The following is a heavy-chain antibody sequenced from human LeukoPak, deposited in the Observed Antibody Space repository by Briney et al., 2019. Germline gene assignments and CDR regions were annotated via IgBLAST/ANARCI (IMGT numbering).Heavy chain of an antibody. CDR2: IYYSGST. D-gene: IGHD5-24*01. V-gene: IGHV4-31*03. CDR1: GRPKSLWGDL. J-gene: IGHJ4*02. Sequence: SETQTHLCSLSGRPKSLWGDLGRWIRQHPGKGLEWIGYIYYSGSTYYHPSLKSRVTISVDTSKNTFSLKLSTVTAADTAVYDCARERGSEIATIKYYFDCWGQGTLVTVSS. CDR3: ARERGSEIATIKYYFDC.